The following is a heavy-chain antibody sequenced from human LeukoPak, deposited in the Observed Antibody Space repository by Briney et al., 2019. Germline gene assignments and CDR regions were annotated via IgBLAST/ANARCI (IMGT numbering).Heavy chain of an antibody. D-gene: IGHD4-23*01. CDR2: ISSSGSTI. CDR3: ARDRLRWTQSLFDY. Sequence: GGSLRLSCAASGFTFSTYAMSWVRQAPGKGLEWVSYISSSGSTIYYADSVKGRFTISRDNVKNSLYLQMNSLRAEDTAVYYCARDRLRWTQSLFDYWGQGTLVSVSS. J-gene: IGHJ4*02. CDR1: GFTFSTYA. V-gene: IGHV3-48*03.